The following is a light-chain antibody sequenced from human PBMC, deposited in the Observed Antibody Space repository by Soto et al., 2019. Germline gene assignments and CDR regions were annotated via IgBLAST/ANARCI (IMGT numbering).Light chain of an antibody. CDR2: GAS. Sequence: EVVLTQSPATLSLSPGERATLSCRASENVRTFVDWYQHKPGQAPRLLFFGASNRATGIPDRFSGSGSGTDFTLTISRVEPEDFAVYYCHQYGSSPWTLGQGTKVDIK. V-gene: IGKV3-20*01. J-gene: IGKJ1*01. CDR3: HQYGSSPWT. CDR1: ENVRTF.